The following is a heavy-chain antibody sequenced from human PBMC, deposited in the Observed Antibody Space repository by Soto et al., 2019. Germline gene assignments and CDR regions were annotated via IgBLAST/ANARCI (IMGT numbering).Heavy chain of an antibody. J-gene: IGHJ4*02. Sequence: VGSLRLSCAASGFTFSSYEMNWVRQAPGKGLEWVSYISSSGSTIYYADSVKGRFTISRDNAKNSLYLQMNSLRAEDTAVYYCARPYYYDSSGYYEYYFDYWGQGTLVTVSS. CDR1: GFTFSSYE. V-gene: IGHV3-48*03. CDR3: ARPYYYDSSGYYEYYFDY. D-gene: IGHD3-22*01. CDR2: ISSSGSTI.